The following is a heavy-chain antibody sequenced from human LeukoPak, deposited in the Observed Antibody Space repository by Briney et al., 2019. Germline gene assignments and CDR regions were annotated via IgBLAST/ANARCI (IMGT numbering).Heavy chain of an antibody. Sequence: SETLSLTCTVSGASISSYYWSWIRQPPGKGLEWIGYIYYSGNTNYNPSLKSRVSMSVDKSKNKFSLKLSSVTAADTAVYYCARAYYYDSSGYSNWFDPWGQGTLVTVSS. CDR2: IYYSGNT. J-gene: IGHJ5*02. CDR3: ARAYYYDSSGYSNWFDP. CDR1: GASISSYY. D-gene: IGHD3-22*01. V-gene: IGHV4-59*01.